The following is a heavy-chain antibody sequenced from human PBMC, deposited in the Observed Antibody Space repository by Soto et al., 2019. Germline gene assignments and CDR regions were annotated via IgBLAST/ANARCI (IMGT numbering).Heavy chain of an antibody. CDR3: ARPYYYDSSGYYTLSDAFDI. D-gene: IGHD3-22*01. Sequence: PGGSLRLSCAASGFTFSSYSMNWVRQAPGKGLEWVSYISSSSSTIYYADSVKGRFTISRDNAKNSLYLQMNSLRDEDTAVYYCARPYYYDSSGYYTLSDAFDIWGQGTMVTVSS. CDR1: GFTFSSYS. J-gene: IGHJ3*02. V-gene: IGHV3-48*02. CDR2: ISSSSSTI.